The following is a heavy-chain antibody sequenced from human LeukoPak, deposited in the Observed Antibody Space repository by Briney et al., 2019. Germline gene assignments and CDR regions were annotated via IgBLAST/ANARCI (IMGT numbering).Heavy chain of an antibody. CDR2: IYISGST. Sequence: PSETLSLTCTVSGASIGDYYWNWLRQPAGKGLEWIGRIYISGSTNYNPSLRSRVTMSIDTSKNQFSLKLTSMTAADSAVYYCVRDPTGLLRPTNWFDPWGQGTLVTVSS. CDR1: GASIGDYY. V-gene: IGHV4-4*07. D-gene: IGHD3-22*01. J-gene: IGHJ5*02. CDR3: VRDPTGLLRPTNWFDP.